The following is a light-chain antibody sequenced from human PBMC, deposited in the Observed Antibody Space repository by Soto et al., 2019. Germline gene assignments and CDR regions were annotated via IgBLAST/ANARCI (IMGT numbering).Light chain of an antibody. CDR2: DVK. CDR1: SSDVGLHDY. V-gene: IGLV2-11*01. J-gene: IGLJ3*02. Sequence: QSALTQPRSVSGSPGQSVTISCTGTSSDVGLHDYVSWYQHHPGKAPKLIIFDVKQRPSGVPGRFSGSKSGNTASLTISGLQTDDEADYYCCSFGGISTSVVFGGGTKVTVL. CDR3: CSFGGISTSVV.